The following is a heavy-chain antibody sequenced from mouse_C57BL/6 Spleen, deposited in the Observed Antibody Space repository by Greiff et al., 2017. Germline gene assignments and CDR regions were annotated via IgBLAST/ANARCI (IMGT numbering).Heavy chain of an antibody. V-gene: IGHV1-42*01. CDR2: INPSTGGT. CDR1: GYSFTGYY. Sequence: EVKLVESGPELVKPGASVKISCKASGYSFTGYYMNWVKQSPEKSLEWIGEINPSTGGTTYNQKFKAKATLTVDKSSSTAYMQLKSLTSEDSAVYYCAKSPYDYYFDYWGQGTTLTVSS. J-gene: IGHJ2*01. D-gene: IGHD2-4*01. CDR3: AKSPYDYYFDY.